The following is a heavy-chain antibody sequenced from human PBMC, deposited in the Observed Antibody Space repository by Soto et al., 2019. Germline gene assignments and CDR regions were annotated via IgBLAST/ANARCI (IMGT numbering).Heavy chain of an antibody. V-gene: IGHV4-4*02. D-gene: IGHD2-2*01. CDR2: ICHSGST. CDR3: ASRYCISTSCYVGYYGMDV. J-gene: IGHJ6*02. Sequence: QVQLQESGPGLVKPSGTLSLTCAVSGGSISSSNWWSWVRQPPGKGLEWIGEICHSGSTNYNPSLKSRVTISVDKSKNQFSLKQSSVTAADTAVYYCASRYCISTSCYVGYYGMDVWGQGTTVTVSS. CDR1: GGSISSSNW.